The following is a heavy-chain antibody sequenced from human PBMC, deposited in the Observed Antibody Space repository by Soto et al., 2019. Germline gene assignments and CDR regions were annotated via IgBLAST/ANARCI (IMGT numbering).Heavy chain of an antibody. CDR1: VGYISSGGYS. V-gene: IGHV4-30-2*01. Sequence: QLQLQESGSGLVKPSQTLSLTCAISVGYISSGGYSWSWIRQPPGKGLEWNGYIYHSGNTYYNPSLTSRVSISVDSSKNQFSLKLSSVTAADTAVYYCARVPSPWGQGTLVTVSS. J-gene: IGHJ5*02. CDR3: ARVPSP. CDR2: IYHSGNT.